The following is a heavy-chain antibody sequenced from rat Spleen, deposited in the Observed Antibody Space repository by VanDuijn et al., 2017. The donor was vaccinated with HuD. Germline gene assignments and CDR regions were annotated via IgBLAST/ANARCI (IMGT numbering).Heavy chain of an antibody. J-gene: IGHJ1*01. Sequence: EVQLVESGGGLVQPGRSLKLSCAASGFTFRDYAMAWVRQAPKKGLEWVATIIYDGSNTYYRDSVKGRFTLSRDNAKSTLYLQMDSLRSEDTATYYCTTSTTVLYWYFDFWGPGTMVTVSS. D-gene: IGHD1-1*01. CDR3: TTSTTVLYWYFDF. V-gene: IGHV5-17*01. CDR2: IIYDGSNT. CDR1: GFTFRDYA.